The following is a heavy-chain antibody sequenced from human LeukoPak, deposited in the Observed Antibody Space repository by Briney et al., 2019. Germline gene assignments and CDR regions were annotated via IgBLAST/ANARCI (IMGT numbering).Heavy chain of an antibody. Sequence: GGSLRLSCAASGFTFSSYAMSWVRQAPGKGLECVSAFSGSGGSTNYADSVKGRFTISRDNSKNTLYLQMNSLRAEDTAVYYCAKAPSPHSGSLQPFDYWGQGALVTVSS. D-gene: IGHD1-26*01. CDR2: FSGSGGST. J-gene: IGHJ4*02. CDR1: GFTFSSYA. V-gene: IGHV3-23*01. CDR3: AKAPSPHSGSLQPFDY.